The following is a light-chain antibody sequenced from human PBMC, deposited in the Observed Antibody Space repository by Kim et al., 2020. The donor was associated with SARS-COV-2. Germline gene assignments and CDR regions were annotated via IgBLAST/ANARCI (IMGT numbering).Light chain of an antibody. Sequence: EVVMTQSPATLSVSPGERATLSCRASQSISSNLAWYQQKPGQAPRLLIYGASSRATGISARFSGSGSGTEFTLTISSLQSEDFALYYCKQYNNWPPPFGQGTKVDIK. CDR3: KQYNNWPPP. CDR1: QSISSN. CDR2: GAS. V-gene: IGKV3-15*01. J-gene: IGKJ1*01.